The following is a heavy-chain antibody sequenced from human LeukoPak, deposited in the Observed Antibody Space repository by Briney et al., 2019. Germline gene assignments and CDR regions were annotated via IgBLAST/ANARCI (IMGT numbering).Heavy chain of an antibody. J-gene: IGHJ6*02. CDR3: ARDARRGTYGDYDYYYYGMDV. Sequence: GSSVKVSCKASGGTFSSYAISWVRQAPGQGFEWMGGIIPIFGTANYAQKFQGRVTITADESTSTAYMELSSLRSEDTAVYYCARDARRGTYGDYDYYYYGMDVWGQGTTVTVSS. V-gene: IGHV1-69*01. D-gene: IGHD4-17*01. CDR2: IIPIFGTA. CDR1: GGTFSSYA.